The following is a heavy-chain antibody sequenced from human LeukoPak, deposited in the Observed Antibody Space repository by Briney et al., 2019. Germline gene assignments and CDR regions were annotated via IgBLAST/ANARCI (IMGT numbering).Heavy chain of an antibody. J-gene: IGHJ4*02. CDR2: IRGSGVTT. CDR1: GFTFSSYA. D-gene: IGHD4-11*01. Sequence: GGSLRLSCAASGFTFSSYAMSWVRQAPGKGLEWVSAIRGSGVTTYYADSVKGRFTISRDNSRTTLYLLMNSLRAKDTAVYYCAKDAAANVDYPYYFDYWGQGALVTVSS. CDR3: AKDAAANVDYPYYFDY. V-gene: IGHV3-23*01.